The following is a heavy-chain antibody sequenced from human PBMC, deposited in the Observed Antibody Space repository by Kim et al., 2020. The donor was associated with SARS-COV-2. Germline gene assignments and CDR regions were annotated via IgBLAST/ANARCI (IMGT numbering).Heavy chain of an antibody. V-gene: IGHV3-33*06. CDR3: AKDRGGNGKWYFDL. Sequence: GGSLRLSCAASGFTFSSYAMHWVRQAPGKGLEWVAVIWYDGSNKYYADSVKGRFTISRDNSKNTLYLQMNSLRAEDTAVYYCAKDRGGNGKWYFDLWGRGTLVTVSS. D-gene: IGHD2-15*01. CDR1: GFTFSSYA. J-gene: IGHJ2*01. CDR2: IWYDGSNK.